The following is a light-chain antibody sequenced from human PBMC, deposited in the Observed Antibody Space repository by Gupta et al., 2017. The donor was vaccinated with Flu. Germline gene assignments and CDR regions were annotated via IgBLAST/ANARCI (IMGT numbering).Light chain of an antibody. CDR2: WAS. J-gene: IGKJ3*01. CDR3: LQDDNTPNT. CDR1: QSRFYNSNNKNY. V-gene: IGKV4-1*01. Sequence: DIVMTQSPDSLSVSLGGRATINCKSSQSRFYNSNNKNYLAWYQHKPGQSPKLLIYWASSRESGVPDRFSGSGSGTEFTLTITRLQAEDVATYYCLQDDNTPNTFGHGTKVDIK.